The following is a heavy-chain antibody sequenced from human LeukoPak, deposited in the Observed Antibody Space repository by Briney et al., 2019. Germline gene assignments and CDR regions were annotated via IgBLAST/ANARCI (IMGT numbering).Heavy chain of an antibody. D-gene: IGHD5/OR15-5a*01. Sequence: SEILSLTCAVYVGSFSGYYWSWIRQPPGKGLEWIGEINHSGGTNYNSSLKSRVTISVDTSKNQFSLNLNSVTAADTAVYYCASLRSFAFDIWGQGTMVTVSS. J-gene: IGHJ3*02. CDR3: ASLRSFAFDI. CDR2: INHSGGT. V-gene: IGHV4-34*01. CDR1: VGSFSGYY.